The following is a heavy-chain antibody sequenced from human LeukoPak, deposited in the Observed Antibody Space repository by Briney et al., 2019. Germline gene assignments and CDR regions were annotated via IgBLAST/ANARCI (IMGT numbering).Heavy chain of an antibody. CDR2: INHSGST. J-gene: IGHJ4*02. CDR1: GGSFSGYY. D-gene: IGHD5-24*01. Sequence: PSETLSPTCAVYGGSFSGYYWSWIRQPPGKGLEWIGEINHSGSTNQNPSLKSRVTISEDTSKDQFSLKLSSVTAADTAVYYCASHTNGNYRYYFDYWGQGTLVTVSS. V-gene: IGHV4-34*01. CDR3: ASHTNGNYRYYFDY.